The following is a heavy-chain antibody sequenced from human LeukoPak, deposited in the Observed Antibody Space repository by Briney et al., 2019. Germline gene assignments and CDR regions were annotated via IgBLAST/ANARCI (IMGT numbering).Heavy chain of an antibody. Sequence: SQTQSLTCAVSGGPISSGGYSWSWLRPPPGKGLEWFGYIYHSGSTYYNPSLKRRVTISVDRSKYQFSLKLSSVTAADTAVYYCARGGVVPAANWFDPWGQGTLVTVSS. CDR1: GGPISSGGYS. CDR3: ARGGVVPAANWFDP. D-gene: IGHD2-2*01. CDR2: IYHSGST. V-gene: IGHV4-30-2*01. J-gene: IGHJ5*02.